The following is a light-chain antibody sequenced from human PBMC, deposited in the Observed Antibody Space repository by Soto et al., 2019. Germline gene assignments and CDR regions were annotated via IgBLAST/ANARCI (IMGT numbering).Light chain of an antibody. CDR1: SSDVGIYNY. V-gene: IGLV2-14*01. J-gene: IGLJ1*01. CDR2: EVT. CDR3: CSYAGSYTHV. Sequence: QSVLTQPASVSGSPGQSIAISCTGSSSDVGIYNYVSWYQQHPGKVPKLIIYEVTNRPSGVSNRFSGSKSGNTASLTISGLQTDDEADYYCCSYAGSYTHVFGTGTKLTVL.